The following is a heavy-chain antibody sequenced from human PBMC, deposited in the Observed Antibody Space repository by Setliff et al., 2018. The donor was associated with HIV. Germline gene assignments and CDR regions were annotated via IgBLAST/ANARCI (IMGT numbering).Heavy chain of an antibody. V-gene: IGHV4-38-2*01. J-gene: IGHJ3*02. CDR1: GYSISTAYY. CDR3: ARGDAMTSLGAFDI. Sequence: SETLSLTCAVSGYSISTAYYWGWIRQPPGKGLEWIGSVYHSGTTYYNPSLKSRVTISVDMSNNQFSLKLSSVTAADTAVYYCARGDAMTSLGAFDIWGQGTMVTVSS. D-gene: IGHD2-2*01. CDR2: VYHSGTT.